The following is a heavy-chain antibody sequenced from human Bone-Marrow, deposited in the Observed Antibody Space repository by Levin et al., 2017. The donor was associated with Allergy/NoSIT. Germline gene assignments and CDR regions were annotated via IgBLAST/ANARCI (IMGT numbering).Heavy chain of an antibody. CDR3: ARGGCSSTSCLDY. Sequence: GGSLRLSCAASGFTFSRYYMHWVRQAPGKGLVWVSRITLDVTDTYYADSVKGRFTISRDNAENTLFLQMISLRAEDTAIYYCARGGCSSTSCLDYWGQGILVTVSS. CDR1: GFTFSRYY. D-gene: IGHD2-2*01. J-gene: IGHJ4*02. CDR2: ITLDVTDT. V-gene: IGHV3-74*01.